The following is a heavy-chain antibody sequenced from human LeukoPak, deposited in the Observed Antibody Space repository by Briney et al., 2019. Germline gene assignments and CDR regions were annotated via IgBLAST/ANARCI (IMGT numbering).Heavy chain of an antibody. CDR1: GFTFSNAW. J-gene: IGHJ4*02. CDR2: IKSKANGDTT. Sequence: GGSLRLSCAASGFTFSNAWMSWVRQAPGKGLEWVGRIKSKANGDTTDYAASMKGRFTISRDDPKNTLYLQMNSLKTEDTAVYYCTALDCGGDCFFIYWGQGTLVTVSS. CDR3: TALDCGGDCFFIY. D-gene: IGHD2-21*02. V-gene: IGHV3-15*01.